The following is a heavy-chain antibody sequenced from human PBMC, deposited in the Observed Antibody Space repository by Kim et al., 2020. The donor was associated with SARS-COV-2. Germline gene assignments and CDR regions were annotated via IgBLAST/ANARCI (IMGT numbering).Heavy chain of an antibody. V-gene: IGHV3-11*06. J-gene: IGHJ4*02. CDR1: GFTFSDYY. CDR2: ISRSSNYT. Sequence: GGSLRLSCAASGFTFSDYYMSWIRQAPGKGLEWVSYISRSSNYTDYADSVKGRFTISRDNAKNSLSLQMTSLRVEDTAVYYCARWTQQLGAFDYWGQGTL. CDR3: ARWTQQLGAFDY. D-gene: IGHD6-13*01.